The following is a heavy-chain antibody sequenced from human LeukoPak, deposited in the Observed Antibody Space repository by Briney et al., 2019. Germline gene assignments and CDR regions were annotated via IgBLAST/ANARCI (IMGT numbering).Heavy chain of an antibody. V-gene: IGHV3-15*01. J-gene: IGHJ4*02. CDR2: VRAKTDGGTT. D-gene: IGHD2/OR15-2a*01. CDR1: GFTFTNAW. Sequence: GGSLRLFCAVSGFTFTNAWMNWVRQAPGKGLEWVGRVRAKTDGGTTEYAAPVKGRFSISRDDSTNTVYLQMNSLMTEDTAIYYCAADTPVPLAQIDYWGQGALVTVSS. CDR3: AADTPVPLAQIDY.